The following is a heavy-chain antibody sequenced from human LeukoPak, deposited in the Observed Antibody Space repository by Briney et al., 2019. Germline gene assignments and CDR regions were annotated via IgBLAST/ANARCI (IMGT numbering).Heavy chain of an antibody. CDR2: VYYTGNT. D-gene: IGHD6-19*01. CDR1: GGSISSYY. CDR3: ARDPNSSGWPSFDY. Sequence: SETLSLTCTVSGGSISSYYWTWIRQAPGKGLEWIGYVYYTGNTNYNPSLRSRVTISLDTSKNQFSLRLSSVTAADTAVYYCARDPNSSGWPSFDYWGQGTLVTVSS. V-gene: IGHV4-59*01. J-gene: IGHJ4*02.